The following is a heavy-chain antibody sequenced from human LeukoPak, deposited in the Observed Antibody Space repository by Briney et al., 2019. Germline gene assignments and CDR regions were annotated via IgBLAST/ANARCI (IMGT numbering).Heavy chain of an antibody. CDR3: AKDGYYGSGPPDY. CDR1: GFTFSSYA. D-gene: IGHD3-10*01. J-gene: IGHJ4*02. V-gene: IGHV3-23*01. CDR2: ISGSGGST. Sequence: GGSLRLSCAASGFTFSSYAMSWVRQAPGKGLEWVSAISGSGGSTYYTDSVKGRFTISRDNSKNTLYLQMNSLRAEDTAVYYCAKDGYYGSGPPDYWGQGTLVTVSS.